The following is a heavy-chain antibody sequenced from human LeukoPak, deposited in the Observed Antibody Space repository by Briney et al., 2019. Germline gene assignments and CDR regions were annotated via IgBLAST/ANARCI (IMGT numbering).Heavy chain of an antibody. J-gene: IGHJ4*02. V-gene: IGHV3-30*18. D-gene: IGHD6-13*01. Sequence: GGSLRLSCSASGFTFSSYGMHWVRQAPGKGLEWVAVISNDGRDKKSADSVKGRLTISRDNSKNTLYLQMNSLRAEDTAVHYCAKDLKIAAADYYFDYWGQGTLVTVSS. CDR3: AKDLKIAAADYYFDY. CDR1: GFTFSSYG. CDR2: ISNDGRDK.